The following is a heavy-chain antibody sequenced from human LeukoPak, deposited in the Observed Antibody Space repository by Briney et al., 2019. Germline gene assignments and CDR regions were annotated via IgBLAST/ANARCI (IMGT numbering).Heavy chain of an antibody. CDR2: IESDGSST. CDR1: GFTLSSYW. V-gene: IGHV3-74*01. D-gene: IGHD2-15*01. CDR3: AGYCSGGCYSSYSIDH. J-gene: IGHJ4*02. Sequence: GGSLRLSCAASGFTLSSYWMHWVRQAPGKGLVWVSHIESDGSSTSYADSVKGRFTISRDNAKNTLYLQMNSLRAEDTAVYYCAGYCSGGCYSSYSIDHWGPGTLVTVSS.